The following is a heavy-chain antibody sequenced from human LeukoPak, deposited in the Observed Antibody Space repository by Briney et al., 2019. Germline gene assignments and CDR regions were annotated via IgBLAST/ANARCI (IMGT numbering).Heavy chain of an antibody. CDR2: IIPIFGTA. CDR1: GGTFSSYA. CDR3: AGEMATRDGSFDY. D-gene: IGHD5-24*01. J-gene: IGHJ4*02. V-gene: IGHV1-69*05. Sequence: SVKVSCKASGGTFSSYAISWVRQAPGQGLEWMGGIIPIFGTANYAQKFQGRVTITTDESTSTAYMELSSLRSEDTAVYYRAGEMATRDGSFDYWGQGTLVTVSS.